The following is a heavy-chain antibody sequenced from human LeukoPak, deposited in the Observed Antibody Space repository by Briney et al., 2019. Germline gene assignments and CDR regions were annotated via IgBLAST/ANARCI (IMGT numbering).Heavy chain of an antibody. CDR3: ARGSSGFWFDP. CDR1: GGSFSGYY. D-gene: IGHD6-19*01. J-gene: IGHJ5*02. Sequence: PSETLSLTCAVYGGSFSGYYWSWIRQPPGKGLEWIGEINHSGSTNYNPSLKSRVTISVDTSKNQFSLKLSSVTAADTAVYYCARGSSGFWFDPWGQGTLVTVSS. V-gene: IGHV4-34*01. CDR2: INHSGST.